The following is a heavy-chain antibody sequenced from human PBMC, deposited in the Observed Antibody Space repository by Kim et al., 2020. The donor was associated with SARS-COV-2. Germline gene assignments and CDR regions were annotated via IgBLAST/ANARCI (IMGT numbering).Heavy chain of an antibody. V-gene: IGHV3-30*18. CDR1: GFTFSSYG. J-gene: IGHJ3*02. D-gene: IGHD3-22*01. CDR2: ISYDGSNK. Sequence: GGSLRLSCAASGFTFSSYGMHWVRQAPGKGLEWVAVISYDGSNKYYADSVKGRFTISRDNSKNTLYLQMNSLRAEDTAVYYCAKHAVDSSGHPRPPDAFDIWGQGTMVTVSS. CDR3: AKHAVDSSGHPRPPDAFDI.